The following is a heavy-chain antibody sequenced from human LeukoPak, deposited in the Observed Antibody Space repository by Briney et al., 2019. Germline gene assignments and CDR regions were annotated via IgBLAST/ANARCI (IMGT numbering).Heavy chain of an antibody. D-gene: IGHD3/OR15-3a*01. Sequence: SVKVSCKTSGDTFSYYSISWVRQAPGRGLQWLGGIIPHVGSPRYTERFQDRITITADESTNTAYLELSSLRSDDTAVYYCARGGLLYDFLTGYYAPGLEYFHHWGQGTLVTVSS. V-gene: IGHV1-69*13. CDR2: IIPHVGSP. J-gene: IGHJ1*01. CDR3: ARGGLLYDFLTGYYAPGLEYFHH. CDR1: GDTFSYYS.